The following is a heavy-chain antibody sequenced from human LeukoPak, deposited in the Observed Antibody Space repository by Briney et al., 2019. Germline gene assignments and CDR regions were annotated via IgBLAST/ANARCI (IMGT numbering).Heavy chain of an antibody. CDR1: GGSISSSSYY. CDR3: ARRPWGGYYYYYYMDV. Sequence: PSETLSLTCTVSGGSISSSSYYWSWIRQPPGKGLEWIGEINHSGSTNYNPSLKSRVTISVDTSKNQFSLKLSSVTAADTAVYYCARRPWGGYYYYYYMDVWGKGTTVTISS. V-gene: IGHV4-39*07. J-gene: IGHJ6*03. D-gene: IGHD7-27*01. CDR2: INHSGST.